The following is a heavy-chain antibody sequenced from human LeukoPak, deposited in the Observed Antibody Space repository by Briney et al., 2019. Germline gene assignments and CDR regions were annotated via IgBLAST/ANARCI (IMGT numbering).Heavy chain of an antibody. CDR1: GGTFSSYA. J-gene: IGHJ6*02. CDR2: IIPIFGTA. Sequence: SVTVSCKASGGTFSSYAISWVRQAPGQGLEWMGGIIPIFGTANYAQKFQGRVTITADESTSTAYMELSSLRSEDTAVYYCASNSESKDYYYYGMDVWGQGTTVTVSS. D-gene: IGHD4-23*01. V-gene: IGHV1-69*13. CDR3: ASNSESKDYYYYGMDV.